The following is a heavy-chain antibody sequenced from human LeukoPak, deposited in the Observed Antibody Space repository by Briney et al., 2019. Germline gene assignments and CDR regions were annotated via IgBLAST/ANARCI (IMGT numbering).Heavy chain of an antibody. CDR2: IKRDGSGT. Sequence: GGSLRLSCAASGFAFSSYWMRWVRQAPGKGLEGVGHIKRDGSGTYYVDSVKGQFTISRDNAKNSLYLQLNSLRAEDTAVYYCARDANYYDSRGENYFNCWGQGTLVTVSS. J-gene: IGHJ4*02. D-gene: IGHD3-22*01. CDR3: ARDANYYDSRGENYFNC. CDR1: GFAFSSYW. V-gene: IGHV3-7*01.